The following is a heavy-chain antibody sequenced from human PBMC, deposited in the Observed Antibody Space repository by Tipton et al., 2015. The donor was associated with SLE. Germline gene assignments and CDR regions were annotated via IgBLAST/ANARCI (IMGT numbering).Heavy chain of an antibody. CDR3: ARGPLQETIFGVVIESDY. J-gene: IGHJ4*02. D-gene: IGHD3-3*02. CDR2: INHSGST. Sequence: GLVKPSETLSLTCAVYGGSFSGYYWSWIRQPPGKGLEWIGEINHSGSTNYNPSLKSRVTISVDTSKNQFSLKLSSVTAADTIVYYCARGPLQETIFGVVIESDYWGQGTLVGHRLL. CDR1: GGSFSGYY. V-gene: IGHV4-34*01.